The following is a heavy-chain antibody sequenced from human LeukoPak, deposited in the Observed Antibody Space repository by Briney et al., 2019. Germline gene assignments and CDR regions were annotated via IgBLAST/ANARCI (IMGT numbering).Heavy chain of an antibody. CDR3: ARATYYYGSGSPYYFDY. CDR1: GGSFSGYY. V-gene: IGHV4-34*01. D-gene: IGHD3-10*01. J-gene: IGHJ4*02. Sequence: SETLSLTCAVYGGSFSGYYWSWIRQPPGKGLEWIGEINHSGSTNYNPSLKSRVTISVDTSKNQFSLKLSSVTAADTAVYYCARATYYYGSGSPYYFDYWGQGTLVTVSS. CDR2: INHSGST.